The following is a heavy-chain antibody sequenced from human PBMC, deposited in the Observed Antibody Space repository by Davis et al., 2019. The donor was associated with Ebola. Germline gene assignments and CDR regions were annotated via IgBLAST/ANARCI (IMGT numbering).Heavy chain of an antibody. V-gene: IGHV3-11*01. D-gene: IGHD6-19*01. J-gene: IGHJ4*02. CDR3: ARVGYTSPFDH. CDR2: ARGSGETT. Sequence: GESLKISCAASGFTFSDYYMSWIRQAPGKRLEWVSGARGSGETTYYAHSVKGRFTISRDNFQNTLFLQMNSLRVEDTAVYYCARVGYTSPFDHWGQGTLVTVSS. CDR1: GFTFSDYY.